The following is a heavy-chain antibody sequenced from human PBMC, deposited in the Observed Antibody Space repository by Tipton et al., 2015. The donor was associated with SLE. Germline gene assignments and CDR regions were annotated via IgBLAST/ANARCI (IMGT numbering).Heavy chain of an antibody. J-gene: IGHJ4*02. Sequence: TLSLTCTVSGGSISSGGYYWSWIRHLPGKGLEWIGYIYHSGTDYYNPSLESRIVMSIDTSQNQFSLKLNSMTAADTAVYYCARTYSGYDSFDYWGQGTLVTVSS. CDR2: IYHSGTD. CDR1: GGSISSGGYY. CDR3: ARTYSGYDSFDY. D-gene: IGHD5-12*01. V-gene: IGHV4-31*03.